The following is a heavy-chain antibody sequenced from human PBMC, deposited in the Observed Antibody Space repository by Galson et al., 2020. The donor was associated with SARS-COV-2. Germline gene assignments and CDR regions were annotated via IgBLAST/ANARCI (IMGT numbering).Heavy chain of an antibody. CDR2: IFYDEDT. Sequence: SQTLSLTCSVSGASISSSYYYWGWIRQPPGKGLEWIGNIFYDEDTYYNPSLKSRVTMSVDTSKNHFSLRLTSATAADTAVYYCARGHRIAAGIARRPNNWGQGTLVTVSS. D-gene: IGHD6-13*01. V-gene: IGHV4-39*07. J-gene: IGHJ4*02. CDR1: GASISSSYYY. CDR3: ARGHRIAAGIARRPNN.